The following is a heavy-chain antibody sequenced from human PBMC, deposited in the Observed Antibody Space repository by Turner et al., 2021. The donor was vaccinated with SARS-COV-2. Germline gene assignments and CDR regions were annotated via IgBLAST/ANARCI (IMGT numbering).Heavy chain of an antibody. Sequence: VQLVESGGGLVQPGGSLGLSCAASGYSFSSYWMHWVRQAPGKGLVWVSHINSDGSFTSYADSVKGRFTISRDNDKNTLYLQMNSLRAEDTAVYYCARDQRDSVIWSGYGAFDIWGQGTMVTVSS. CDR2: INSDGSFT. CDR1: GYSFSSYW. CDR3: ARDQRDSVIWSGYGAFDI. D-gene: IGHD3-3*01. V-gene: IGHV3-74*01. J-gene: IGHJ3*02.